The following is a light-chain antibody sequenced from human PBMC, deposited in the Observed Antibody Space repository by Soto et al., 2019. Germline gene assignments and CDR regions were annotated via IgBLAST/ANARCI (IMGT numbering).Light chain of an antibody. CDR1: QSVLYSSNNKNY. V-gene: IGKV4-1*01. Sequence: DIVMTESPDSLAVSLGERATINCKSSQSVLYSSNNKNYLAWYQQKPGQPPKLLIYWASTREFGVPDRFSGSGSGTDFTLTISSLQAEDVAVYYCQQYYRTPVTFGQGPKVEIK. CDR3: QQYYRTPVT. CDR2: WAS. J-gene: IGKJ1*01.